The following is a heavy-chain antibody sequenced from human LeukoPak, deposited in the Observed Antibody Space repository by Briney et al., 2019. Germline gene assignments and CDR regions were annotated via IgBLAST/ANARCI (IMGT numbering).Heavy chain of an antibody. CDR2: MNPNSGNT. CDR1: GYTFTGYY. V-gene: IGHV1-8*02. Sequence: VASVKVSCKASGYTFTGYYMHWVRQATGQGLEWMGWMNPNSGNTGYAQKFQGRVTMTRNTSISTAYMELSSLRSEDTAVYYCARADGSGSPIDYWGQGTLVTVSS. CDR3: ARADGSGSPIDY. J-gene: IGHJ4*02. D-gene: IGHD3-10*01.